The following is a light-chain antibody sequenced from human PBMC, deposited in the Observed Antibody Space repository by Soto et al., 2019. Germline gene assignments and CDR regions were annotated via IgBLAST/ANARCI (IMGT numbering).Light chain of an antibody. V-gene: IGKV1-5*03. Sequence: DIQMTQAPSTLSGSVGDRVTITCRASQSNSSWLAWYQQKPGKAPKLLIYKASCLESGVPSRFSGSGSGTDFTLPNISLQADDFVTDYCQLYDSYPTTFGQGTRLDIK. CDR3: QLYDSYPTT. J-gene: IGKJ5*01. CDR2: KAS. CDR1: QSNSSW.